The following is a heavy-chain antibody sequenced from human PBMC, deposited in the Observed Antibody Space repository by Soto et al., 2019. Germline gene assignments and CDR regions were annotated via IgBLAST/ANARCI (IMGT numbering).Heavy chain of an antibody. CDR3: ARDFIVGAPDYFDY. Sequence: GGSLRLSCVASGLTVSSNYMSWVRQAPGKGLEWVSVIYSGGSTHYADSVKGRFTISRDNSKNTLYLQMNSLRAEDTAVYFCARDFIVGAPDYFDYWGQGTLVTVSS. V-gene: IGHV3-66*01. J-gene: IGHJ4*02. D-gene: IGHD1-26*01. CDR1: GLTVSSNY. CDR2: IYSGGST.